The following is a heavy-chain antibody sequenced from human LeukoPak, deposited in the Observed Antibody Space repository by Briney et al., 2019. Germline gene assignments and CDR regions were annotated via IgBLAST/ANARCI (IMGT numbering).Heavy chain of an antibody. D-gene: IGHD4-17*01. CDR3: ARDPLLYGDYYYGMDV. CDR1: GFTFSDYY. Sequence: GGSLRLSCAASGFTFSDYYMSWIRQAPGKGLEWVAVIWYDGSNKYYADSVKGRFTISRDNSKNTLYLQMNSLRAEDTAVYYCARDPLLYGDYYYGMDVWGQGTTVTVSS. CDR2: IWYDGSNK. V-gene: IGHV3-33*08. J-gene: IGHJ6*02.